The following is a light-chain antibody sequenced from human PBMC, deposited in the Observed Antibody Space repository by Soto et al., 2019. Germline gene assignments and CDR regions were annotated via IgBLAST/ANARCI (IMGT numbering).Light chain of an antibody. CDR1: QSVSSY. V-gene: IGKV3-11*01. CDR2: DAS. Sequence: EIVVTQSPATLSVSTGERATLSCRSSQSVSSYLAWYQQKPGQAPRLLIYDASNRATGIPARFSGSGSGTDFTLTISSLEPEDFAVYYCQQRSNWPPITFGQGTRLEI. CDR3: QQRSNWPPIT. J-gene: IGKJ5*01.